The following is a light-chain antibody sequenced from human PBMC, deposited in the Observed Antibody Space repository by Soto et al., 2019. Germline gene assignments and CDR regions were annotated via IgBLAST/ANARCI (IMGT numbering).Light chain of an antibody. CDR2: DAS. CDR1: RSVSSY. J-gene: IGKJ5*01. V-gene: IGKV3-11*01. Sequence: EIVLTQSPATLSLSPGESATLSCRATRSVSSYLAWYQQKPGQAPRLLIYDASSRLTDIPARFSGSGSGTDFTLTISSLEPEDAALYYCQQRSNWPPITFGQGTRLEIK. CDR3: QQRSNWPPIT.